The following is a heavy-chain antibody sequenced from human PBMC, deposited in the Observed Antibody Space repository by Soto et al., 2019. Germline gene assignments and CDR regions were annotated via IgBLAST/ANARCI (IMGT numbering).Heavy chain of an antibody. D-gene: IGHD6-19*01. Sequence: EVQLLESGGGLVQPGGSLRLSCAASGFTFSNYAMTWVRQAPGKGLEWVSSVVDSGASTYYADSVRGRFTISRDNSKNTLYLQMTSPRAEDTAVYYCAKRRSSGSHYVDYWGQGALVTVSS. CDR2: VVDSGAST. CDR1: GFTFSNYA. V-gene: IGHV3-23*01. CDR3: AKRRSSGSHYVDY. J-gene: IGHJ4*02.